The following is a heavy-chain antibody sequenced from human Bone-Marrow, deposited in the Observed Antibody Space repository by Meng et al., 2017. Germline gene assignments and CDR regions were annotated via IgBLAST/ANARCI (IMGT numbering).Heavy chain of an antibody. J-gene: IGHJ4*02. CDR1: GFTFSSYG. CDR3: AKDFWGSGSSPGLDY. D-gene: IGHD3-10*01. V-gene: IGHV3-30*18. Sequence: QVQLVESGGGVVQPGRSLRLPWAASGFTFSSYGMHWVRQAPGKGLEWVAVISYGESEKYYADSVKGRFTISRDNSKKTLYLQINSLRAEDTAVYYCAKDFWGSGSSPGLDYWGQGSLVTVSS. CDR2: ISYGESEK.